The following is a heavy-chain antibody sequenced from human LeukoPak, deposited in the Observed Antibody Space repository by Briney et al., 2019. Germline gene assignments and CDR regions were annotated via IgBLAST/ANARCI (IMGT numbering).Heavy chain of an antibody. CDR1: GYTFTTYG. V-gene: IGHV1-18*01. CDR3: SRHYYGSGTYYHFDY. J-gene: IGHJ4*02. CDR2: ISLYDGNT. D-gene: IGHD3-10*01. Sequence: ASVKVSCKASGYTFTTYGISWVRQAPGQGLEWMGWISLYDGNTNYAQKLQGRATMTTDTSTSTAYMELRSLRSDDTAVYYCSRHYYGSGTYYHFDYWGQGTLVTVSS.